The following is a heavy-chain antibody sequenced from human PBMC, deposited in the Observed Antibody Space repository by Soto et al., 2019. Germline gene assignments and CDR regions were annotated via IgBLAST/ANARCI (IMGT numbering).Heavy chain of an antibody. J-gene: IGHJ4*02. D-gene: IGHD2-21*02. V-gene: IGHV3-48*02. CDR2: ISSNGDIT. Sequence: LVESGGGLVHPGESLRLSCEGSGFRFSDHSMNWVHQAPGKGPQWISYISSNGDITYYADSVKGRFTVSRDNANNALFLQMNSLRDDDTATYYCARLPKGSLVTAWGQGARVTVSS. CDR3: ARLPKGSLVTA. CDR1: GFRFSDHS.